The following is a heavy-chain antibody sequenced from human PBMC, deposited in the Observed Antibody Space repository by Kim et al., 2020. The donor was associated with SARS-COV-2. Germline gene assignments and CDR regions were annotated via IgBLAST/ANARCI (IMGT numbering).Heavy chain of an antibody. J-gene: IGHJ6*02. CDR2: INAGNGNT. CDR3: ARGQYYGSGSYFGEYYGMDV. D-gene: IGHD3-10*01. Sequence: ASVKVSCKASGYTFTSYAMHWVRQAPGQRLEWMGWINAGNGNTKYSQKFQGRVTITRDTSASTAYMELSSLRSEDTAVYYCARGQYYGSGSYFGEYYGMDVWGQGTTVTVSS. V-gene: IGHV1-3*01. CDR1: GYTFTSYA.